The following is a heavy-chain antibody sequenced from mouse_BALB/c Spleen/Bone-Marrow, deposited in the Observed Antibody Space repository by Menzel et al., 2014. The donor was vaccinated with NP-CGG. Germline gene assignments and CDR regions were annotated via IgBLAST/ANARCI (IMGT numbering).Heavy chain of an antibody. J-gene: IGHJ2*01. CDR1: GFAFSSYD. Sequence: EVKLVESGGGLVKSGGSLKLSCAASGFAFSSYDISWVRQTPEKRLEWVATISSGGSYTYYPDSVKGRFTISRDNARNTLYLQMSSLRSEDTALYYCVRRVQLDYWGQGTTLTVSS. CDR3: VRRVQLDY. CDR2: ISSGGSYT. V-gene: IGHV5-9*02.